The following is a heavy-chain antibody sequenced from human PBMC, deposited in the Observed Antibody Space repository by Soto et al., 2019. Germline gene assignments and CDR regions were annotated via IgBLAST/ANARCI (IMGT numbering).Heavy chain of an antibody. CDR2: VRGDNGHR. CDR3: ARALGYCRSGTCSRQWFDP. Sequence: QVLLVQSGAEVQKPGASVKVSCKASGYTFTTLGISWVRQVPGQGLEWMGWVRGDNGHRNYAQSLQERVLRTTDTSTNTAYMEMRSLRSDGTAVYYCARALGYCRSGTCSRQWFDPWGQGTLVIVSS. V-gene: IGHV1-18*01. J-gene: IGHJ5*02. D-gene: IGHD2-15*01. CDR1: GYTFTTLG.